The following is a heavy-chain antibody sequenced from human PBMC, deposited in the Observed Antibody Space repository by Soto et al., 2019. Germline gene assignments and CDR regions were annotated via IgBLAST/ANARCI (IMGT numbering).Heavy chain of an antibody. CDR1: GYTFTSYY. CDR3: ARDGHYDILTGYYYFDY. V-gene: IGHV1-46*01. Sequence: QVQLVQSGAEVKKPGASVKVSCKASGYTFTSYYMHWVRQAPGQGLECMGVINPGDGSTTYAQKFQGRVILNRDTSTSTVYVELSSLRSEDAAVYYCARDGHYDILTGYYYFDYWGQGTLVTVSS. CDR2: INPGDGST. D-gene: IGHD3-9*01. J-gene: IGHJ4*02.